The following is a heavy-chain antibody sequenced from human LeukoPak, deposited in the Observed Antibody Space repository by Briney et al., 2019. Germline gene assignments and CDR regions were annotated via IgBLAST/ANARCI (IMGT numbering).Heavy chain of an antibody. CDR3: ARVRYSGSYPLNAFDI. CDR1: GYSFTSYW. CDR2: IYPGDSGT. J-gene: IGHJ3*02. V-gene: IGHV5-51*01. D-gene: IGHD1-26*01. Sequence: GESLKISCKGSGYSFTSYWIGWVRQMPGKGLEWMGIIYPGDSGTRYSPSFQGQVTISADKSISTAYLQWSSLKASDTAMYYCARVRYSGSYPLNAFDIWGQGTMVTVSS.